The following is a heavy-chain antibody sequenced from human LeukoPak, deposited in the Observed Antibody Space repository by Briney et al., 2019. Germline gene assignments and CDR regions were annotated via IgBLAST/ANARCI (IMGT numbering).Heavy chain of an antibody. CDR2: IIPIFGTA. Sequence: GSSVKVSCKASGGTFISYAISWVRQAPGQGLEWMGGIIPIFGTANYAQKFQGRVTITADESTSTAYMELSSLRSEDTAVYYCAEQSTGTTGEFDYWGQGTLVTVSS. CDR3: AEQSTGTTGEFDY. V-gene: IGHV1-69*01. CDR1: GGTFISYA. D-gene: IGHD1-7*01. J-gene: IGHJ4*02.